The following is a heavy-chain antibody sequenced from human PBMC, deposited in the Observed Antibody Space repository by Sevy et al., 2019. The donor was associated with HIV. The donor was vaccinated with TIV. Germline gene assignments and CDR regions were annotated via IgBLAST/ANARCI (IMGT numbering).Heavy chain of an antibody. J-gene: IGHJ5*01. V-gene: IGHV3-33*01. Sequence: GGSLRLSCVASGFTFRSFSRHWVRQAPGKGLEWVAAIWYDGRTERYADSVQGRFTISRDNSKKTLYHQLNSLRDEDTAIYYCARDAARVIVPTAGFDSWGQGTLVTVSS. CDR2: IWYDGRTE. CDR3: ARDAARVIVPTAGFDS. D-gene: IGHD1-1*01. CDR1: GFTFRSFS.